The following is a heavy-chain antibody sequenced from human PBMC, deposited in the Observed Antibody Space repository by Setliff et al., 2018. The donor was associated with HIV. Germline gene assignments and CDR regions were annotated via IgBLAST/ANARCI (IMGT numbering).Heavy chain of an antibody. CDR1: GGSISSRDYY. CDR2: MSYSGST. Sequence: SETLSLTCTVSGGSISSRDYYWGWIRQPPGKGLEWIGSMSYSGSTNYNPSLKSRVTMSVDTSKNQFSLNLRSVTAADTAVYYCARDASQGAFDAFDIWGQGTMVTVSS. J-gene: IGHJ3*02. V-gene: IGHV4-39*07. CDR3: ARDASQGAFDAFDI. D-gene: IGHD1-26*01.